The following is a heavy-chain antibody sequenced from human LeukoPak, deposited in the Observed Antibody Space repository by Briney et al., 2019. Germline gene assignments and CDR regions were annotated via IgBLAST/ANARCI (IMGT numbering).Heavy chain of an antibody. CDR1: GGSIRSYY. D-gene: IGHD4-11*01. CDR2: IDYSGST. V-gene: IGHV4-59*08. J-gene: IGHJ6*02. CDR3: ARTEYDYNNYAYYYGMDV. Sequence: PSETLSLTCTVSGGSIRSYYWIWIRQPPGKGLEWIRSIDYSGSTNYNPSLKSRVTISVDTSKNQFSLKLNSVTDTDTAMYYCARTEYDYNNYAYYYGMDVWGQGTTVTVSS.